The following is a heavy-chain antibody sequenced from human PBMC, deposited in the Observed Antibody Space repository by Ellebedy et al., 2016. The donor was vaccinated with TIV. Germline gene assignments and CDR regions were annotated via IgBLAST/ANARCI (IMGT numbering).Heavy chain of an antibody. CDR3: VTRVRTAMGFDY. CDR1: GFTFSSYG. Sequence: GESLKISCSGSGFTFSSYGMHWVRQALGKGLEDVSGISNNGISTSYADSVKGRFTISRDNSRNTLYLQMSSLKPEDTAVYYCVTRVRTAMGFDYWGQGTLVTVST. CDR2: ISNNGIST. J-gene: IGHJ4*02. D-gene: IGHD5-18*01. V-gene: IGHV3-64D*06.